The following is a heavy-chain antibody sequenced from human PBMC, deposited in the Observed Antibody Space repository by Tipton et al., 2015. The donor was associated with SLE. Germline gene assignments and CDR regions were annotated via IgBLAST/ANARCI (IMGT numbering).Heavy chain of an antibody. V-gene: IGHV4-59*01. CDR3: ARMRGGYNAHH. CDR1: GDSITSDY. CDR2: ISYSGST. Sequence: LRLSCTVSGDSITSDYWTWIRQPPGKGLEWSGYISYSGSTNYNPSVRSRVSISLDTSKNQFSLKVKSVTTADTAVYYCARMRGGYNAHHWGQGILVTVSS. D-gene: IGHD5-24*01. J-gene: IGHJ5*02.